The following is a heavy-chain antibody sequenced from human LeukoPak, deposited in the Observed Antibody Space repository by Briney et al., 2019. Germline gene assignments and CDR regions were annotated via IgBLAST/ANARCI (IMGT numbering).Heavy chain of an antibody. CDR3: ARADNWQSGGA. Sequence: GGSLRLSCVASGFSFSNYWMYWGRQAPGKGLVWVSRINSDGSYTDYADSAKGRFTISRDNAKDTLYLQMNSLRADDTAVYYFARADNWQSGGAWGQGTLVTVSS. CDR1: GFSFSNYW. J-gene: IGHJ5*02. D-gene: IGHD1-1*01. CDR2: INSDGSYT. V-gene: IGHV3-74*01.